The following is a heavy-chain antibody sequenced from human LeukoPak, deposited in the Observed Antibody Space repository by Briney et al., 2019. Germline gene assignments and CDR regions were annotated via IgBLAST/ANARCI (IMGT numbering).Heavy chain of an antibody. Sequence: SETLSLTCAVYGGSFSGYYWSWIRQPPGKGLEWTGEINHSGSTNYNPSLKSRVTISVDTSKNQFSLKLSSVTAADTAVYYCARDRLRYYYDSSGYYFDYGGQGTLVTVSS. CDR2: INHSGST. J-gene: IGHJ4*02. D-gene: IGHD3-22*01. V-gene: IGHV4-34*01. CDR3: ARDRLRYYYDSSGYYFDY. CDR1: GGSFSGYY.